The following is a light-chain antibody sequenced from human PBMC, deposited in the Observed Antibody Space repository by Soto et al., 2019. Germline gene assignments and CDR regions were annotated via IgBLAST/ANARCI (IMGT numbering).Light chain of an antibody. V-gene: IGLV2-14*01. CDR2: EVT. J-gene: IGLJ3*02. Sequence: QSALTQPASVSGSPGQSITISCTGTSSDVGGYNYVSWYQQHPGKAPKLMIYEVTNRPSGVSNRFSGSKSGKAASLTISGIQADDESDYYCNSYTSSSPWVFGGGTQLPVL. CDR3: NSYTSSSPWV. CDR1: SSDVGGYNY.